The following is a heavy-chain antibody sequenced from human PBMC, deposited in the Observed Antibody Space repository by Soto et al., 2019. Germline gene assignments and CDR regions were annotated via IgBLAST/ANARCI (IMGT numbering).Heavy chain of an antibody. J-gene: IGHJ4*02. V-gene: IGHV1-2*04. CDR3: ATEGRYCSGGSCYAAGFDY. CDR1: GYTFTGYY. D-gene: IGHD2-15*01. CDR2: INPNSGGT. Sequence: QVQLVQSGAEVKKPGASVKVSCKASGYTFTGYYMHWVRQAPGQGLEWMGWINPNSGGTNYAQKFQGWVTMTRDTSVSTGYMELSRLRSDDTAVYYCATEGRYCSGGSCYAAGFDYWGQGTLVTVSS.